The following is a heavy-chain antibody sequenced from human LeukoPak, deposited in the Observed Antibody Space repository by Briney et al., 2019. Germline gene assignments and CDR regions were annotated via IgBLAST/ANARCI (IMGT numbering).Heavy chain of an antibody. J-gene: IGHJ4*02. Sequence: GGSLRLSCAASGFTFSDYYMDWVRQAPGKGLEWVGRTRNRANGYTTEYAASVEGRFTVSRDNSKNSLFLQMNGLKPEDTAVYFCARAFCYSGGTCNSDYNDYWGQGALVTVSS. V-gene: IGHV3-72*01. CDR1: GFTFSDYY. CDR3: ARAFCYSGGTCNSDYNDY. CDR2: TRNRANGYTT. D-gene: IGHD2-15*01.